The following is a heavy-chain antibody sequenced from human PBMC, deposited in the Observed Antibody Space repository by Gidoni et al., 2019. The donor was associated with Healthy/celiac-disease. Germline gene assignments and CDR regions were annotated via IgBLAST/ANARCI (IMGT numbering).Heavy chain of an antibody. CDR1: GFTFSSYA. J-gene: IGHJ4*02. D-gene: IGHD4-17*01. Sequence: QVQLVESGGGVFQHGRSLRLSCAASGFTFSSYAMHWVRQAPGKGLEWVAVISYDGSNKYYADSVKGRFTISRDNSKNTLYLQMNSLRAEDTAVYYCAKDLYYGDPLYLFDYWGQGTLVTVSS. V-gene: IGHV3-30*18. CDR2: ISYDGSNK. CDR3: AKDLYYGDPLYLFDY.